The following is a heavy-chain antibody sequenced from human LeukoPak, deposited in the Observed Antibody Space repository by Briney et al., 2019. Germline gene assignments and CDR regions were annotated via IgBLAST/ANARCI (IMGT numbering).Heavy chain of an antibody. V-gene: IGHV5-51*01. CDR3: ARHYVEDAVDY. CDR1: GYGFSSYW. D-gene: IGHD4-17*01. Sequence: GESLKISCKVSGYGFSSYWIGWVRQMPGKGLEWMGIIYPGDSDTRYSPSFQGQVTISADKSISTAYLQWSSLKASDTAMYYCARHYVEDAVDYWGQGTLVTVSS. CDR2: IYPGDSDT. J-gene: IGHJ4*02.